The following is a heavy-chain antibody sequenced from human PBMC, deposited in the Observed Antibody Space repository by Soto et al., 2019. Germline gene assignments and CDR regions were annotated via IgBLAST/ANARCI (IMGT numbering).Heavy chain of an antibody. CDR3: ARVSGLRGGYYDSRGRGYFDY. CDR2: FYYSRCT. V-gene: IGHV4-31*01. CDR1: GGSISSGGYY. Sequence: QVQLQESGPGLVKPSQTLSLTCTVSGGSISSGGYYWSWIRQHPGKGLEWIGYFYYSRCTYYNPSVQSLVTMSVDTSQNQFSLKLSSVAAADTAVYYCARVSGLRGGYYDSRGRGYFDYWGQGTMVTVSS. J-gene: IGHJ4*02. D-gene: IGHD3-22*01.